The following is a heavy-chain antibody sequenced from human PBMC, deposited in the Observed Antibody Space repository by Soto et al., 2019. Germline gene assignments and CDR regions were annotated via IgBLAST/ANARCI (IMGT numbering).Heavy chain of an antibody. J-gene: IGHJ6*02. D-gene: IGHD2-15*01. CDR2: IYYRSKWFH. V-gene: IGHV6-1*01. CDR1: GDSVSSNGAC. Sequence: QTLSLTCVISGDSVSSNGACWNWIRQSPSRGLQWLGRIYYRSKWFHDYAASVESRMAINPDTSRNQFSLQLNYVTPEDTAAYYCARVHCSAGTCLDGLDFWGQGTTVTV. CDR3: ARVHCSAGTCLDGLDF.